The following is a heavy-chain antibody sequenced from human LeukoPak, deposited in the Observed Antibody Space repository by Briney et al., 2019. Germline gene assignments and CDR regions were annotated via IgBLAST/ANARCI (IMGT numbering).Heavy chain of an antibody. CDR1: GGSISSSY. V-gene: IGHV4-59*01. CDR2: IYYTGST. CDR3: ARDFTSYYDSSGSNDAFDI. D-gene: IGHD3-22*01. Sequence: SETLSLSCTVSGGSISSSYWSWIRQPPGKGLEWIGYIYYTGSTNYNPSLKSRVTISVDRPKNQFSLKLSSVTAADTAVYYCARDFTSYYDSSGSNDAFDIWGQGTMVTVSS. J-gene: IGHJ3*02.